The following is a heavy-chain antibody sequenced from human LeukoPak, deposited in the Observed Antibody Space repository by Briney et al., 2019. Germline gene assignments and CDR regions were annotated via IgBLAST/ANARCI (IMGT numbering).Heavy chain of an antibody. J-gene: IGHJ4*02. D-gene: IGHD3/OR15-3a*01. CDR1: GYSISSGYY. Sequence: PSVTLSLTCTVSGYSISSGYYWGWIRRPPGKGLEWIGSIYHSGNTYYNASLKSQVSISIDTSKNQFSLRLTSVTAADTAVYYCARQTGSGLFILPGGQGTLVTVSS. CDR3: ARQTGSGLFILP. V-gene: IGHV4-38-2*02. CDR2: IYHSGNT.